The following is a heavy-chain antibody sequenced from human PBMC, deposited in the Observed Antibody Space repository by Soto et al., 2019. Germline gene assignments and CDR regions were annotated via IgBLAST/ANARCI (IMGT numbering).Heavy chain of an antibody. CDR3: ARVIAAAGDDNWFDP. CDR1: GGTFSSYA. CDR2: IIPIFGTA. J-gene: IGHJ5*02. D-gene: IGHD6-13*01. Sequence: ASVKVSCKASGGTFSSYAISWVRQAPGQGLEWMGGIIPIFGTANYAQKFQGRVTITADESTSTAYMELSSLRSEDTAVYYCARVIAAAGDDNWFDPWGQGTLVTVS. V-gene: IGHV1-69*13.